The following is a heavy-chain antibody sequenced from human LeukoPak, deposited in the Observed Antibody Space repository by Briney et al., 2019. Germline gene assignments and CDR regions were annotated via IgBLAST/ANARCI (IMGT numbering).Heavy chain of an antibody. CDR3: AAWTDRGYNF. CDR2: INPDGNEK. D-gene: IGHD5-24*01. J-gene: IGHJ4*02. Sequence: GEPLRLSCAASGFTFSRSWMNWIRQAPGKGLEWVANINPDGNEKRFVDSVKGRFTMSRDNAKNSLHLQMNSLRVEDTAVFYCAAWTDRGYNFWGQGILVTVSS. CDR1: GFTFSRSW. V-gene: IGHV3-7*01.